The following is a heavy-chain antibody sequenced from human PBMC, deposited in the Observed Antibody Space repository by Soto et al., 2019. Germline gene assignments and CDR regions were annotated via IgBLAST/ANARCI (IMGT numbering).Heavy chain of an antibody. CDR1: GGSISTDDHY. Sequence: SETLSLTCTVSGGSISTDDHYWSWIRQSPGKGLEWIGYVYYSGTTHYNPSLKSRLFISLDTSKNHFSLQLTSVTAADTAVYYCATLRSRWNIDYWGQGTLVTVSS. J-gene: IGHJ4*02. D-gene: IGHD1-1*01. V-gene: IGHV4-30-4*01. CDR2: VYYSGTT. CDR3: ATLRSRWNIDY.